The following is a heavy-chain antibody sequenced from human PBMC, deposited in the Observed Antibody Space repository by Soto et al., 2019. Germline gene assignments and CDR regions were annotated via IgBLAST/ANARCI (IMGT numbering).Heavy chain of an antibody. Sequence: QVQLVQSGAEVKKPGASVKVSCKASGYSFTSHGISWVRQAPGQGLEWMAWISASNGDTNYAQKFQGRLTVTTDTSTSTGYMELRSLRSEDTAVYYCARMVRGSNIDYYHYMDVWGKGTTVTVSS. D-gene: IGHD3-10*01. V-gene: IGHV1-18*01. J-gene: IGHJ6*03. CDR2: ISASNGDT. CDR1: GYSFTSHG. CDR3: ARMVRGSNIDYYHYMDV.